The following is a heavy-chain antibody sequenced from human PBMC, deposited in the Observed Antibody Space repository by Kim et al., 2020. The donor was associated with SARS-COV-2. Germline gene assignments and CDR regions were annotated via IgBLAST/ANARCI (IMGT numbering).Heavy chain of an antibody. D-gene: IGHD3-10*01. J-gene: IGHJ4*01. CDR1: GGSFSGYY. CDR3: ARNSRLLWFGELSAPFDY. V-gene: IGHV4-34*01. CDR2: INHSGST. Sequence: SQTLSLTCAVYGGSFSGYYWSWIRQPPGKGLEWIGEINHSGSTNYNPSLKSRVTISVDTSKNQFSLKLSSVTAADTAVYYCARNSRLLWFGELSAPFDYW.